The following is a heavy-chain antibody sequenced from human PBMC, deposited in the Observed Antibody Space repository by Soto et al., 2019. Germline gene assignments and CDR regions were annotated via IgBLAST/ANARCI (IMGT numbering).Heavy chain of an antibody. CDR1: GGTFSRYA. CDR2: IPPIFGKT. J-gene: IGHJ4*02. Sequence: QVQLIQSGAEVKKPGSSVKVSCKAYGGTFSRYAISWVRQAPGQGLEWMGGIPPIFGKTNYAQKCQGRVAITADESTRTSYMELRSLRSGDTAVYYCARGWGYDTSDYYYAYWGQGTLITVSS. D-gene: IGHD3-22*01. CDR3: ARGWGYDTSDYYYAY. V-gene: IGHV1-69*01.